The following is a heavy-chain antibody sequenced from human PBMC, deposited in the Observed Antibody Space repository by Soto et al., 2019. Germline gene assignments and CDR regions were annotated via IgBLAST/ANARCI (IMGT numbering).Heavy chain of an antibody. J-gene: IGHJ6*02. V-gene: IGHV3-23*01. CDR1: GFTFSSYA. Sequence: GGSLRLSCAASGFTFSSYAMSWVRQAPGKGLEWVSAISGSGGSTYYADSVKGRFTISRDNSKNTLYLQMNSLRAEDAAVYYCAKDLAYDSSGSYYGMDVWGQGTTVTVSS. D-gene: IGHD3-22*01. CDR2: ISGSGGST. CDR3: AKDLAYDSSGSYYGMDV.